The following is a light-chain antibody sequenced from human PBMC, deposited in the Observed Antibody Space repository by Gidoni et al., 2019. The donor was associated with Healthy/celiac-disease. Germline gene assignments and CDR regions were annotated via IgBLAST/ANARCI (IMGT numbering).Light chain of an antibody. CDR1: QGISSY. CDR3: QQLNSYPLT. V-gene: IGKV1-9*01. Sequence: DIQLTPSPSFLSASVGDRVTITCRASQGISSYLAWYQQKPGKDPKLLIYAASSLQSGVPSRFTSSGSGTEFTLTISSLQPEDFATYYCQQLNSYPLTFXGXTKVEIK. CDR2: AAS. J-gene: IGKJ4*01.